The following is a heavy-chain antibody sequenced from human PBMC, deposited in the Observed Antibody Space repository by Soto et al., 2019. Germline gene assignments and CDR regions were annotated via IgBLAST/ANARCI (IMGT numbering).Heavy chain of an antibody. CDR3: ARDQGGGGGSSPYYYSMDV. Sequence: ASVKVSCKASGYTFTSYYMHWVRQAPGQGLEWMGIINPSGGSTSYAQKFQGRVTMTRDTSTSTVYMELSSLRSEDTAVYYCARDQGGGGGSSPYYYSMDVWGQGTTVTVSS. CDR2: INPSGGST. CDR1: GYTFTSYY. V-gene: IGHV1-46*01. J-gene: IGHJ6*02. D-gene: IGHD2-15*01.